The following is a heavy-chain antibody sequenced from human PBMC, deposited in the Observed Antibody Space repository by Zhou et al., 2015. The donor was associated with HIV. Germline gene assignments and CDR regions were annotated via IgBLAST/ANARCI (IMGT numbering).Heavy chain of an antibody. Sequence: QVLLVQSGAEVKKPGSSVKVSCEASGGTFSNYAVSWVRQAPGQGLEWMGAIIPIFGTVKYAQKFQGRVTLTADRSTNTAYMEMRSLKSEDTAVYYCARVVDSYVNIVTTSLHYDDWGQGTLVTVSS. CDR1: GGTFSNYA. J-gene: IGHJ4*02. V-gene: IGHV1-69*06. D-gene: IGHD5-12*01. CDR3: ARVVDSYVNIVTTSLHYDD. CDR2: IIPIFGTV.